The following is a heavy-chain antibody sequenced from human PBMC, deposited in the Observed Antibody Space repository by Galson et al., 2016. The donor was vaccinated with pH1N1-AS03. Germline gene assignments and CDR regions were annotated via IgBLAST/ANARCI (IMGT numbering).Heavy chain of an antibody. J-gene: IGHJ6*02. D-gene: IGHD3-10*02. V-gene: IGHV1-2*04. CDR2: INPNNGVT. Sequence: SVKVSCKASGYIFTGFYVHWVRQAPGQGLEWMGWINPNNGVTNYAQKFQAWVTMTGDTSISTAYLELYGLKSDDTAVYYCARDPRGLCSSATCATTYYFGRDVWGQGTTVIVSS. CDR1: GYIFTGFY. CDR3: ARDPRGLCSSATCATTYYFGRDV.